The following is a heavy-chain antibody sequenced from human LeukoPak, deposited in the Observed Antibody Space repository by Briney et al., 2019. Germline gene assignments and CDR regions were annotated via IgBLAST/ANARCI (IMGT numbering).Heavy chain of an antibody. CDR3: ARAGKLRFLEWLLDPPRWFDP. V-gene: IGHV4-34*01. CDR1: GGSFSGYY. CDR2: INHSGST. D-gene: IGHD3-3*01. J-gene: IGHJ5*02. Sequence: SETLSLTCAVYGGSFSGYYWSWIRGPPGKGRGGIGEINHSGSTNYNPSLKSRVTISVDTSKNQFSLKLSSVTAADTAVYYCARAGKLRFLEWLLDPPRWFDPWGQGTLVTVSS.